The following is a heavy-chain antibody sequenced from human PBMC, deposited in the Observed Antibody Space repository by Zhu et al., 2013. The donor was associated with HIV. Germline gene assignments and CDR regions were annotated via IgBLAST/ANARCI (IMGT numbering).Heavy chain of an antibody. CDR3: ARVTFRWXLTFDY. J-gene: IGHJ4*02. D-gene: IGHD1-26*01. CDR1: GYTFTGYY. CDR2: INPNSGGT. V-gene: IGHV1-2*02. Sequence: QVQLVQSGAEVKKPGASVKVSCKASGYTFTGYYMHWVRQAPGQGLEWMGWINPNSGGTNYAQKFQGRVTMTRDTSISTAYMEPTRLRSDDTAVYYCARVTFRWXLTFDYWGQGTLVTVSS.